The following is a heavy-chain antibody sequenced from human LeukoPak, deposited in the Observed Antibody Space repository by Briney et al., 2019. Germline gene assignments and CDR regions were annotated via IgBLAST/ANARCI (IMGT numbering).Heavy chain of an antibody. D-gene: IGHD2-15*01. J-gene: IGHJ4*02. Sequence: SETLSLTCAGYGGSFSGYYWSWIRQPPGKGLEWIGEINHSGSTNYNPSLKSRVTISVDTSKNQFSLKLSSVTAADTAVYYCARKVTLGYCSGGSCYSTLDYWGQGTLVTVSS. CDR1: GGSFSGYY. CDR2: INHSGST. CDR3: ARKVTLGYCSGGSCYSTLDY. V-gene: IGHV4-34*01.